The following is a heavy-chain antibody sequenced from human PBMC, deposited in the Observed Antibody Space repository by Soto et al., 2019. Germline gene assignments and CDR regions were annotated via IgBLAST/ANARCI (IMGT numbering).Heavy chain of an antibody. Sequence: EVQLVESGGGLVKPGGSLRLSCAASGFTFNNYNMHWVRQAPGKGLEWVASIDTSGTYTNYADSVRGRFTISRDNAKKSLYLEMSSLTDEDTAVYYCAREETKRSYWYFDLWGRGTLVTVS. CDR1: GFTFNNYN. V-gene: IGHV3-21*01. J-gene: IGHJ2*01. CDR3: AREETKRSYWYFDL. D-gene: IGHD2-8*01. CDR2: IDTSGTYT.